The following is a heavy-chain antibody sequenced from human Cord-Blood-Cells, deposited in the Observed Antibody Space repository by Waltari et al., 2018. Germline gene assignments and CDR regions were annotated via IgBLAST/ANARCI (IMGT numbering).Heavy chain of an antibody. CDR3: ARVPPDPMSY. V-gene: IGHV4-39*01. J-gene: IGHJ4*02. CDR2: IYYSGST. Sequence: QLQLQESGPGLVKPSETLSLTCTVSGGSISSSSYYWGWIRQPPGKGLEWIGSIYYSGSTYSNPSLKSRVTISVDTSKNQFSLKLSSVAAADTAVYYCARVPPDPMSYWGQGTLVTVSS. CDR1: GGSISSSSYY.